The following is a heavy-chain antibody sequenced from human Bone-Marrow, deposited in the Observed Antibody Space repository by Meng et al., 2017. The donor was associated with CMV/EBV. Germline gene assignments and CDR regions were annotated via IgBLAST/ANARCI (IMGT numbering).Heavy chain of an antibody. CDR2: IYYSGST. CDR3: AKSTYCGGDCSYYYYYGMDV. J-gene: IGHJ6*02. Sequence: SETLSLTCTVSGGSISSSSYYWGWIRQPPGKGLEWIGYIYYSGSTYYNPSLKSRVTISVDTSKNQFSLKLSSVTAADTAVYYCAKSTYCGGDCSYYYYYGMDVWGQGTTVTVSS. V-gene: IGHV4-30-4*08. D-gene: IGHD2-21*01. CDR1: GGSISSSSYY.